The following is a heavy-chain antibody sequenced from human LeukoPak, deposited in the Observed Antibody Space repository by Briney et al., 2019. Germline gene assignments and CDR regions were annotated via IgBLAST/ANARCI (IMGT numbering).Heavy chain of an antibody. Sequence: ASVKVSCKASGYTFTGYNMHWVRQAPGQGLEWMGWINPNRAGTNYAQKFQGRVTITRDTSVSTAYMELSRLRSDVTAVYCCASTGVDDAFDIWGQGTMVTVSS. J-gene: IGHJ3*02. CDR2: INPNRAGT. CDR1: GYTFTGYN. D-gene: IGHD3-3*01. V-gene: IGHV1-2*02. CDR3: ASTGVDDAFDI.